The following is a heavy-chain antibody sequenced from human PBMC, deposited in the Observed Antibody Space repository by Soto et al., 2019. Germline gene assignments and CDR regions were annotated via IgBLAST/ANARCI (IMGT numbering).Heavy chain of an antibody. CDR3: ARCKRTNGPPYYCYYGMDV. J-gene: IGHJ6*02. CDR1: GGSFSGYY. Sequence: QVQLQQWGAGLLKPSETLSLTCAVYGGSFSGYYWSWIRQPPGKGLEWIGEINHSGSTNYNPSRKSRVAVSVDTSKNQFPLKLSSVPAADTAVYYGARCKRTNGPPYYCYYGMDVWGQGTTVTVSS. V-gene: IGHV4-34*01. D-gene: IGHD2-8*01. CDR2: INHSGST.